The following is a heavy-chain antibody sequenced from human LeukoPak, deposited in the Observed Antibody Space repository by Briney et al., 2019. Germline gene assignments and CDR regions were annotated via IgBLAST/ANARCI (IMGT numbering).Heavy chain of an antibody. CDR3: ARDFVGGLTGMGV. CDR2: ITAGNGNT. J-gene: IGHJ6*02. D-gene: IGHD3-10*01. Sequence: ASVKVSCKASGYTFTNYAMHWVRQAPGQRLEWMGWITAGNGNTEYSQKFQGRVTINRDTSASTAYMELSSLRSEDTAVYYCARDFVGGLTGMGVWGQGTTVTVSS. V-gene: IGHV1-3*01. CDR1: GYTFTNYA.